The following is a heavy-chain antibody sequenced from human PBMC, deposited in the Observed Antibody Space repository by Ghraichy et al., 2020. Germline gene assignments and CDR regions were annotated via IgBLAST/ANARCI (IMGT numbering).Heavy chain of an antibody. CDR2: IYYSGST. CDR3: ASAGLLWFGDPSNWFDP. J-gene: IGHJ5*02. D-gene: IGHD3-10*01. V-gene: IGHV4-30-4*01. CDR1: GGSISSGDYY. Sequence: SETLSLTCTVSGGSISSGDYYWSWIRQPPGKGLEWIGYIYYSGSTYYNPSLKSRVTISVDTSKNQFSLKLSSVTAADTAVYYCASAGLLWFGDPSNWFDPWGQGTLVTVSS.